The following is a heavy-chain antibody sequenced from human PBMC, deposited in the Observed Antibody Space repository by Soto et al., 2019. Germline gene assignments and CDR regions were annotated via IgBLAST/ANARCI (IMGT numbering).Heavy chain of an antibody. CDR1: GCTFSNYA. CDR2: ISGSGGTT. CDR3: AKFFVETGSNSGWPWSFHY. J-gene: IGHJ4*02. D-gene: IGHD6-25*01. Sequence: VQLLESGGGLVQPGRSLRLSCAAPGCTFSNYAMSWVRQAPGQGLVWVSAISGSGGTTYYADSVKGRFTISRDNSKSTLFLQMNSLRAEDAAVYYCAKFFVETGSNSGWPWSFHYWGQGTLVTVSS. V-gene: IGHV3-23*01.